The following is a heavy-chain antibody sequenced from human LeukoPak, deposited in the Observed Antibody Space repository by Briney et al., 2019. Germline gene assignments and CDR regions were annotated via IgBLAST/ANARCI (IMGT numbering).Heavy chain of an antibody. D-gene: IGHD3-22*01. CDR1: SGSFSGYF. CDR2: INQRGST. J-gene: IGHJ4*02. V-gene: IGHV4-34*01. Sequence: SETLSLTCAVYSGSFSGYFWTYIRQPPGMGLEWIGEINQRGSTNYNPSLKSRVTISVDTSKNQFSLRLRSVTAADTAVYYCARGSLYYGDSSACFDYWDQGTLVTVSS. CDR3: ARGSLYYGDSSACFDY.